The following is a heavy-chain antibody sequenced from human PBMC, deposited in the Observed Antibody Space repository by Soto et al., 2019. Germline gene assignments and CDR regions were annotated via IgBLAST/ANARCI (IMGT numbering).Heavy chain of an antibody. Sequence: GGSLRLSCAASGFTFSSYSMNWVRQAPGKGLEWVSSISSSSSYIYYADSVKGRFTISRDNAKNSLYLQMNRLRAEDTAVYYCARDGENQFHYYYYMDVWGKGTTVTVSS. J-gene: IGHJ6*03. CDR3: ARDGENQFHYYYYMDV. CDR2: ISSSSSYI. V-gene: IGHV3-21*01. D-gene: IGHD2-21*01. CDR1: GFTFSSYS.